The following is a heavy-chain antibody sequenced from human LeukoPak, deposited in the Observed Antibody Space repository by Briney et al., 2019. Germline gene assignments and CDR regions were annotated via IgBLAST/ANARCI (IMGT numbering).Heavy chain of an antibody. CDR1: GGSISSGGYY. CDR3: ARERGGAQQLVLYPTPYAYYFDY. D-gene: IGHD6-13*01. V-gene: IGHV4-31*03. Sequence: SQTLSLTCTVSGGSISSGGYYWSWIRQHPGKGLEWIGYIYYSGSTYYNPSLKSRVTISVDTSKNQFSLKLSSVTAADTAVYYCARERGGAQQLVLYPTPYAYYFDYWGQGTLVTVSS. J-gene: IGHJ4*02. CDR2: IYYSGST.